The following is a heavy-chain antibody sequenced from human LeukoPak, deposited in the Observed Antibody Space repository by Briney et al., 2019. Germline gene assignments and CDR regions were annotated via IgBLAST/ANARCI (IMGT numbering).Heavy chain of an antibody. V-gene: IGHV3-30*18. J-gene: IGHJ4*02. CDR3: AKSQRVSRHYDS. CDR2: VAFDGGTT. Sequence: PGGSLRLSCAASGFTFSSCGMHWVRQAPGKGLERVAVVAFDGGTTFYADSVKGRFTVSRDNSKSTLYLQMNSLRAEDTAVYYCAKSQRVSRHYDSWGQGTLVTVSS. D-gene: IGHD5/OR15-5a*01. CDR1: GFTFSSCG.